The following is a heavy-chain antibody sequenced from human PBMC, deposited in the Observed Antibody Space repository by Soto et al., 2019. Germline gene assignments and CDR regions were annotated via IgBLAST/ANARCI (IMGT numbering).Heavy chain of an antibody. J-gene: IGHJ3*02. Sequence: SETLSLTCTVSGGSISSSDYYWGWFRQPPGKGLEWIGTIYYSGITYYNPSLKSRVTISVDTSKNQFSLKLSSVTAADAAVYYCARRDPYSSVDAFDIWGQGTMVT. CDR1: GGSISSSDYY. V-gene: IGHV4-39*01. CDR2: IYYSGIT. D-gene: IGHD6-25*01. CDR3: ARRDPYSSVDAFDI.